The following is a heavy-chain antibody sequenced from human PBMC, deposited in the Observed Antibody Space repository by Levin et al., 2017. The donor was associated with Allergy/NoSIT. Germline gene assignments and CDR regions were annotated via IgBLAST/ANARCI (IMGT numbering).Heavy chain of an antibody. D-gene: IGHD4-11*01. V-gene: IGHV3-53*01. CDR1: GFTVSSNY. CDR2: IYTGGNT. CDR3: ARGGAIRSVIAYFDY. J-gene: IGHJ4*02. Sequence: GESLKISCAASGFTVSSNYMSWLRQAPGKGLEWVSVIYTGGNTYYADSVKGRFTISRDNSKNTVFLQMNSLRFDDTAVYYCARGGAIRSVIAYFDYWGQGTLVTVSS.